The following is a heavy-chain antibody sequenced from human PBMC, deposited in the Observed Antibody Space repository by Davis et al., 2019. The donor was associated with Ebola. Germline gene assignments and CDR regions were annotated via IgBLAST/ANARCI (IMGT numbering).Heavy chain of an antibody. J-gene: IGHJ6*02. CDR3: ARVLLGTGYGMDV. Sequence: ASVKVSCKASGYTFTSYGISWVRQAPGQGHEWMGWISAYNGNTNYAQKLQGRVTMTTDTSTSTAYMELSRLRSDDTAVYYCARVLLGTGYGMDVWGQGTTVTVSS. CDR1: GYTFTSYG. V-gene: IGHV1-18*01. D-gene: IGHD2-21*01. CDR2: ISAYNGNT.